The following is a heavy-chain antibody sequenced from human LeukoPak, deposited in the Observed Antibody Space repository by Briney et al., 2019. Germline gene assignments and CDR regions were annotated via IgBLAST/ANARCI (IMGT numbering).Heavy chain of an antibody. Sequence: GGSLRLSCAASGFTFSSYGMHRVRQAPGKGLEWVAFIRYDGSNKYYADSVKGRFTISRDNSKNTLYLQMNSLRAEDTAVYYCAKDREYQLLYWGAADYWGQGTLVTVSS. CDR3: AKDREYQLLYWGAADY. V-gene: IGHV3-30*02. CDR1: GFTFSSYG. CDR2: IRYDGSNK. J-gene: IGHJ4*02. D-gene: IGHD2-2*02.